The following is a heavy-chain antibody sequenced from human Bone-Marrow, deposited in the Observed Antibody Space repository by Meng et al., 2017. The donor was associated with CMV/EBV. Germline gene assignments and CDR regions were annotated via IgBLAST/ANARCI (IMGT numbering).Heavy chain of an antibody. D-gene: IGHD3-22*01. Sequence: GESLKISCGASGFNFSDYWMSWVRQAPGKGLEWVAFIRYDGSNKYYADSVKGRFTIPRDNSKNTLYLQMNSLRAEDTAVYYCAKDQTVYYYDSSGYPRPYYYYGMDVWGQGTTVTVSS. V-gene: IGHV3-30*02. CDR1: GFNFSDYW. CDR2: IRYDGSNK. CDR3: AKDQTVYYYDSSGYPRPYYYYGMDV. J-gene: IGHJ6*02.